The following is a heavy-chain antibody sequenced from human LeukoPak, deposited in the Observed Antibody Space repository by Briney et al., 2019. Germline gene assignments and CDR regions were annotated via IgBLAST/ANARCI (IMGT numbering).Heavy chain of an antibody. D-gene: IGHD5-12*01. V-gene: IGHV3-21*01. CDR3: ARDRRPGGYDSYYFDY. CDR2: ISSSSSYV. CDR1: GFTFSSYS. Sequence: GGSLRLSCAASGFTFSSYSMNWVRQAPGKGLEWVSSISSSSSYVYYADSVKGRFTISRDNAKNSLYLRMNSLRAEDTALYYCARDRRPGGYDSYYFDYWGQGTLVTVSS. J-gene: IGHJ4*02.